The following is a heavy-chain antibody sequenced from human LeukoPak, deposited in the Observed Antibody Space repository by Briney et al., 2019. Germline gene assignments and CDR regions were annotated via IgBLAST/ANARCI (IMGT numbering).Heavy chain of an antibody. CDR2: IYPKSGDT. J-gene: IGHJ4*02. CDR1: GYTFTDNF. V-gene: IGHV1-2*02. CDR3: AREIWYYSQ. D-gene: IGHD6-13*01. Sequence: ASVTVSCKASGYTFTDNFVHWVRQVPGQGLEWMGWIYPKSGDTNYAQKFQGRVTMTRDTSISTAYLDLSGLRSDDTAVYFCAREIWYYSQWGQGTLVTVSS.